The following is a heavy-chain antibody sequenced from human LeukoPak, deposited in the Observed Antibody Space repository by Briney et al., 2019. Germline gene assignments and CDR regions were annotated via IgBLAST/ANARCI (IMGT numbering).Heavy chain of an antibody. CDR1: GFTFSSYA. J-gene: IGHJ4*02. D-gene: IGHD2-2*01. Sequence: GGSLSLSCAVSGFTFSSYAMSWVRQAPGKGLEWVSGISSSGSTTYYADSVKGRFTISRGNSKNTLYLQMNSLRAEDTATYYCAKFNIVVVPAAAFEYWGQGTLVTVSS. V-gene: IGHV3-23*01. CDR3: AKFNIVVVPAAAFEY. CDR2: ISSSGSTT.